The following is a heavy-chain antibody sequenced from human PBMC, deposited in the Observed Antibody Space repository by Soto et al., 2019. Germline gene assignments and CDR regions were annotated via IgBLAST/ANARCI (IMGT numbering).Heavy chain of an antibody. Sequence: PSETLSLTCTVSGGSISSYYWSWIRQPPGKGLEWIGYIYYSGSTNYNPSLKSRVTISVDTSKNQFSLKLSSVTAADTAVYYCARLDYDYIWGSSQYYFDYWGQGTLVTVSS. CDR1: GGSISSYY. CDR2: IYYSGST. V-gene: IGHV4-59*08. CDR3: ARLDYDYIWGSSQYYFDY. D-gene: IGHD3-16*01. J-gene: IGHJ4*02.